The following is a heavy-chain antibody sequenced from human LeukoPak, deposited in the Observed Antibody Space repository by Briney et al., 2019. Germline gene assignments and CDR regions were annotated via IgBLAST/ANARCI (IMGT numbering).Heavy chain of an antibody. J-gene: IGHJ3*02. CDR1: GFTFSSYG. V-gene: IGHV3-30*18. CDR3: AKDRSGYGDAFDI. CDR2: ISYDGSNK. D-gene: IGHD5-12*01. Sequence: GGSLRLSCAASGFTFSSYGMHWVRQAPGKGLEWVAVISYDGSNKYYADSVKGRFTISRDNSKNTLYQQMNSLRAEDTAVYYCAKDRSGYGDAFDIWGQGTMVTVSS.